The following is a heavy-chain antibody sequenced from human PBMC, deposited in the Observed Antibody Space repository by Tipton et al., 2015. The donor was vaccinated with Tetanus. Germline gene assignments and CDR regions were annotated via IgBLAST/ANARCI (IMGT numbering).Heavy chain of an antibody. J-gene: IGHJ5*02. V-gene: IGHV4-31*03. Sequence: TLSLTCTVSGGSIGSGGYYWNWIRQLPGKGLEWIGYIYYSGTIYSNPSLRSRVTISGDTSKNYFSLDVRSVTAADTAVYYCARDQGGGRVARLNWFGPWGQGTLVTVSS. CDR1: GGSIGSGGYY. CDR2: IYYSGTI. CDR3: ARDQGGGRVARLNWFGP. D-gene: IGHD3-16*01.